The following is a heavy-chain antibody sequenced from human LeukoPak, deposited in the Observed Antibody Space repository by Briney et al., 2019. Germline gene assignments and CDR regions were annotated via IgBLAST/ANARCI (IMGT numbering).Heavy chain of an antibody. V-gene: IGHV4-31*03. J-gene: IGHJ4*02. CDR2: IYYSGSP. Sequence: SETLSLTCTVSGGSINSGAYYWTWIRQHPGKGLEWIGHIYYSGSPYYNPSLKSRVSMSVDTSKNQFSLKLSSVIAADTAAYYCARSIDYGDYGVDYWGQGTLVTVSS. D-gene: IGHD4-17*01. CDR1: GGSINSGAYY. CDR3: ARSIDYGDYGVDY.